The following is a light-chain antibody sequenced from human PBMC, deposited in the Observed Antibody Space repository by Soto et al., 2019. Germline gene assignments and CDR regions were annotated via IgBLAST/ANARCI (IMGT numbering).Light chain of an antibody. CDR1: QSVRSN. Sequence: EIVMTQSPATLSVSPGESATLSCRASQSVRSNLAWYQQKPGQAPRLLIYGASTRATGIPARFSGSGSGTEYTLTISGPQSEDFAVYYCHQYNIWPPLLFGGGTKVEIK. CDR3: HQYNIWPPLL. J-gene: IGKJ4*01. V-gene: IGKV3-15*01. CDR2: GAS.